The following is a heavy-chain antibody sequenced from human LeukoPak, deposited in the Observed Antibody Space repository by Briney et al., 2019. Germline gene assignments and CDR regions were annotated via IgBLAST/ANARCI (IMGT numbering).Heavy chain of an antibody. D-gene: IGHD3-3*01. CDR3: ARIFDRDI. CDR1: GDPIRNSY. J-gene: IGHJ3*02. CDR2: IHGTLGST. Sequence: SETLSLTCTVSGDPIRNSYWSWVRHSAGTGMQWIGRIHGTLGSTNHNPSLKGRVFMSLDTSSNQFSLRLSAMSAADTATYYCARIFDRDIWGQGTLVTVSP. V-gene: IGHV4-4*07.